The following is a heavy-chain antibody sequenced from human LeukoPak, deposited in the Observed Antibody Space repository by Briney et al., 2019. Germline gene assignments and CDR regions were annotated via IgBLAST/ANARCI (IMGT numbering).Heavy chain of an antibody. D-gene: IGHD6-13*01. V-gene: IGHV3-23*01. CDR2: VSSSGNT. CDR3: VKGRISEDGLDF. Sequence: GGSLRLSCAASGFTFSRSAMTWVRQTPGKGLDWVSSVSSSGNTYYADSVKGRFTISRDNSKNMLYLQMNSLRAEDTAVYYCVKGRISEDGLDFWGQGTLVTVSS. J-gene: IGHJ4*02. CDR1: GFTFSRSA.